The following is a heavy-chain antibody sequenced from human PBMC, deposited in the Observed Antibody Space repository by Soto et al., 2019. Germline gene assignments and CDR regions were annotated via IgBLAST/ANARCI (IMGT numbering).Heavy chain of an antibody. CDR2: ISYDGSNK. CDR3: AREGQYYDILTGYYSYYYYGMDV. J-gene: IGHJ6*02. V-gene: IGHV3-30-3*01. CDR1: GFTFSSYA. Sequence: GGSLRLSCAASGFTFSSYAMHWVRQAPGKGLEWVAVISYDGSNKYYADSVKGRFTISRDNSKNTLYLQMNSLRAEDTAVYYCAREGQYYDILTGYYSYYYYGMDVWGQGTTVTVSS. D-gene: IGHD3-9*01.